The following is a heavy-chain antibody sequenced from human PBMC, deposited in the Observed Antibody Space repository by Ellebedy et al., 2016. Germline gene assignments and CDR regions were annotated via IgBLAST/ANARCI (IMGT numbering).Heavy chain of an antibody. D-gene: IGHD5-18*01. CDR3: AREVYSYGRRFFDY. J-gene: IGHJ4*02. CDR1: GFTFSDYY. Sequence: GESLKISXVVSGFTFSDYYMDWVRQAPGKGLEWVAVISYDGSNKYYADSVKGRFTISRDNSKNTLYLQMNSLRAEDTAVYYCAREVYSYGRRFFDYWGQGTLVTVSS. CDR2: ISYDGSNK. V-gene: IGHV3-30*03.